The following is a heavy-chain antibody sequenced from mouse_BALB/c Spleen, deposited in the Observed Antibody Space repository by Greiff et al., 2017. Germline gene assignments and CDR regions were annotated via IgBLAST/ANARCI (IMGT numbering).Heavy chain of an antibody. Sequence: VQLQQSGAELVKPGASVKLSCTASGFNIKDTYMHWVKQRPEQGLEWIGRIDPANGNTKYDPKFQGKATITADTSSNTAYLQLSSLTSEDTAVYYCARLGGITTVVDAMDYWGQGTSVTVSS. CDR1: GFNIKDTY. J-gene: IGHJ4*01. CDR3: ARLGGITTVVDAMDY. V-gene: IGHV14-3*02. CDR2: IDPANGNT. D-gene: IGHD1-1*01.